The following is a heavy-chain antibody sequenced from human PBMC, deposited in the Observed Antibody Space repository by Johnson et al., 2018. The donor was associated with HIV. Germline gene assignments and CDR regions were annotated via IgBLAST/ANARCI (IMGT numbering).Heavy chain of an antibody. CDR3: ARVKIAFDI. CDR1: RFTFSSYW. Sequence: VQLVESGGGLVQSGGSLRLSCAASRFTFSSYWMSWVRQAPGKGLAWVANINQDGSEKYYVDDVKGRFTISRDNAKNSLFLQMNSLRVEDTAVYYCARVKIAFDIWGQGRMVTVSS. CDR2: INQDGSEK. J-gene: IGHJ3*02. V-gene: IGHV3-7*05.